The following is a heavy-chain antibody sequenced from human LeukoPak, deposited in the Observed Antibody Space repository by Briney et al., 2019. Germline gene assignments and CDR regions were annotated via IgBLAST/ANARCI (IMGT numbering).Heavy chain of an antibody. D-gene: IGHD5-18*01. J-gene: IGHJ4*02. CDR3: ARDFDNTAMAN. CDR2: ISSTGSTL. V-gene: IGHV3-48*04. CDR1: GLIFSSYT. Sequence: GGSLRLSCAASGLIFSSYTMNWVRQAPGKGLEWVSFISSTGSTLYYADSVKGRFTISRDDAKNSLFLQMNSLRAEDTAVYYCARDFDNTAMANWGQGTLVTVSS.